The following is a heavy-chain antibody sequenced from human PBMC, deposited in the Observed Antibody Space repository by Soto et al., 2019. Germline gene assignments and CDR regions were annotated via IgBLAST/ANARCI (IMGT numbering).Heavy chain of an antibody. J-gene: IGHJ5*02. CDR2: IIPILGIA. CDR1: GGTFSSYT. V-gene: IGHV1-69*02. D-gene: IGHD6-13*01. CDR3: ARVGSSSWYVTWFDP. Sequence: QVQLVQSGAEVKKPGSSVKVSCKASGGTFSSYTISWVRQAPGQGLEGMGRIIPILGIANYAQKFQGRVTITADKSTSTAYMELSSLRSEDTAVYYCARVGSSSWYVTWFDPWGQGTLVTVSS.